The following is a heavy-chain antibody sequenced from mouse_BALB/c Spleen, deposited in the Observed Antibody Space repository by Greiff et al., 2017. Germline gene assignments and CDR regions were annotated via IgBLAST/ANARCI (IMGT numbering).Heavy chain of an antibody. Sequence: DVHLVESGGGLVQPGGSRKLSCAASGFTFSSFGMHWVRQAPEKGLEWVAYISSGSSTIYYADTVKGRFTISRDNPKNTLFLQMTSLRSEDTAMYYCARYAYFDYWGQGTTLTVSS. CDR1: GFTFSSFG. CDR2: ISSGSSTI. CDR3: ARYAYFDY. D-gene: IGHD6-5*01. J-gene: IGHJ2*01. V-gene: IGHV5-17*02.